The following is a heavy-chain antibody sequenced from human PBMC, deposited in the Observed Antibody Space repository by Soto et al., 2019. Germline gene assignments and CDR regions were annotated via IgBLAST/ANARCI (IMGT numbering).Heavy chain of an antibody. CDR1: GASINSGGYY. CDR2: IYFSGST. CDR3: ASGNAWEVPLAY. D-gene: IGHD1-26*01. V-gene: IGHV4-31*03. Sequence: SETLSLTCTVSGASINSGGYYWSWIRQLPGKGLEWIGYIYFSGSTYYNPSLESRVTISLDTSQNQFSLKLSSVTAADTAVYYCASGNAWEVPLAYWGQGTLVTVYS. J-gene: IGHJ4*02.